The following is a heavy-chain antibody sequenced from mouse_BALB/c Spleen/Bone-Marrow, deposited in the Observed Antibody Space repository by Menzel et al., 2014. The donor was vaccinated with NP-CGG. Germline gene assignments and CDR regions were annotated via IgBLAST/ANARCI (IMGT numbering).Heavy chain of an antibody. CDR3: ASYRYAWYFDV. Sequence: VQLKESGAELVKPGASVKLSCTASGFNIKDTYMHWVKQRPEQGLEWIGRIDPANGNTKYDPKFQGKATITADKSSNTAYLQLSSLTSEDTAVYYCASYRYAWYFDVWGAGTTVTVSS. D-gene: IGHD2-14*01. J-gene: IGHJ1*01. V-gene: IGHV14-3*02. CDR1: GFNIKDTY. CDR2: IDPANGNT.